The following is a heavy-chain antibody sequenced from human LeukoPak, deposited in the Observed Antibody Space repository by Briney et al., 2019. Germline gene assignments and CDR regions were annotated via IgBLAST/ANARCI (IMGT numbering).Heavy chain of an antibody. V-gene: IGHV3-53*01. J-gene: IGHJ4*02. CDR3: ARAAYDSGSYIVNHDY. CDR2: LFRGDTT. CDR1: GFTVSSSY. D-gene: IGHD3-22*01. Sequence: GGSLRLSCAASGFTVSSSYMSWVRQAPGKGLEWVSVLFRGDTTYYADSVKGRFTISRDNSKNTLYLQMSSLRGEDTAVYYCARAAYDSGSYIVNHDYWGQGALVTVSS.